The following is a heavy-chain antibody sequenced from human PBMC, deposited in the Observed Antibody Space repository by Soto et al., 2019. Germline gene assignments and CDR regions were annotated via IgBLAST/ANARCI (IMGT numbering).Heavy chain of an antibody. Sequence: GESLKISCKGSGYRFTSYWISWVRQMPGKGLKWMGRIDPSDSYTNYSPTFQGHVTISADKSISTAYLQWSSLKASDTAIYFCAWHYSSISASGPGIYWGQGTLVTVSS. V-gene: IGHV5-10-1*01. CDR3: AWHYSSISASGPGIY. J-gene: IGHJ4*02. CDR2: IDPSDSYT. CDR1: GYRFTSYW. D-gene: IGHD6-13*01.